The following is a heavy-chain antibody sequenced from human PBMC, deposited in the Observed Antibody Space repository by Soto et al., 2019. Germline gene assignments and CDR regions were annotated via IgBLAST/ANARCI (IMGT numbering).Heavy chain of an antibody. V-gene: IGHV3-7*04. CDR1: GFTFSNYW. Sequence: EVQLVESGGGLVQPGGSLRLSCAASGFTFSNYWMTWVRQAPGKGLEGVANIKPDGSEEYYVDSVKGRFTISRDNARNSLYLPMNSLSGEDTAVYYCTRDLNHDCGPWGQGTQVTVSS. CDR2: IKPDGSEE. CDR3: TRDLNHDCGP. J-gene: IGHJ5*02. D-gene: IGHD2-21*01.